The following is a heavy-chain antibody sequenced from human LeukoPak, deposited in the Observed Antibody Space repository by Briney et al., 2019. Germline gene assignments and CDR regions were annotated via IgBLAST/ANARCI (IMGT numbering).Heavy chain of an antibody. CDR1: GFTFSSYS. CDR3: ARDDYSSSWYLFFY. V-gene: IGHV3-30-3*01. J-gene: IGHJ4*02. D-gene: IGHD6-13*01. Sequence: GGSLRLSCAASGFTFSSYSMHWVRQAPGRGLEWVAVISYDGSNEYYADSVKGRFTVSRDNFKSTLYLQMNSLRVEDTAVYYCARDDYSSSWYLFFYWGQGTLVTVSS. CDR2: ISYDGSNE.